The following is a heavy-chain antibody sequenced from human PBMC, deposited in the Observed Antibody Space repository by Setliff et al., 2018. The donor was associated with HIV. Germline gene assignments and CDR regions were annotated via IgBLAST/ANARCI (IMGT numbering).Heavy chain of an antibody. CDR1: GGSISSGNW. V-gene: IGHV4-4*02. CDR3: AREAPSEPTRYYNFWSGYPDWFDP. CDR2: ISHIGST. Sequence: PSETLSLTCAVSGGSISSGNWWSWVRQPPGKGLEWIGEISHIGSTNYNPSLKSRVTISVDRSKNQFSLELTSVTAADTAVYYCAREAPSEPTRYYNFWSGYPDWFDPWGQGTLVTVSS. J-gene: IGHJ5*02. D-gene: IGHD3-3*01.